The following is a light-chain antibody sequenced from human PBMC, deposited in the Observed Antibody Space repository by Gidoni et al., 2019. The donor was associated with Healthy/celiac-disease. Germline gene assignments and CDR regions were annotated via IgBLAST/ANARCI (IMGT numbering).Light chain of an antibody. V-gene: IGLV2-8*01. Sequence: QSALTQPPSASGSPGQSVTISCTGTSSDVGGYNYVYWYQQHPGKALKLMIYEVSKRPSGVPDRFSCSKSGNTASLTVSGLQAEDEADYYCSSYAGSNNYVVFGGGTKLTVL. CDR2: EVS. CDR1: SSDVGGYNY. CDR3: SSYAGSNNYVV. J-gene: IGLJ2*01.